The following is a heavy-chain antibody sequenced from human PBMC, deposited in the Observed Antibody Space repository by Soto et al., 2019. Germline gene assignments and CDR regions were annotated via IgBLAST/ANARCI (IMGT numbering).Heavy chain of an antibody. Sequence: GGSLRLSCAASGFTFSSYAMSWVRQAPGKGLEWVSAISGSGGSTYYADSVKGRFTISRDNSKNTLYLQMNSLRAEDTAVYYCAKDFPKDTEYSYYMDVWGKGTTVTVSS. V-gene: IGHV3-23*01. CDR2: ISGSGGST. D-gene: IGHD5-18*01. CDR3: AKDFPKDTEYSYYMDV. J-gene: IGHJ6*03. CDR1: GFTFSSYA.